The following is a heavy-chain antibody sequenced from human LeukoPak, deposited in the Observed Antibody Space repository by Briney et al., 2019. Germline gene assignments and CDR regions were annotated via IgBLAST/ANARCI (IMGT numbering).Heavy chain of an antibody. CDR2: MYRSGTT. V-gene: IGHV4-4*02. CDR1: GDSINSLDL. CDR3: AGLVGRYSSGLYYYYFDY. D-gene: IGHD3-22*01. Sequence: SGTLPLTCTVSGDSINSLDLWSWVRQPPGKGLEWVGEMYRSGTTHSNPSVKSRVTISIDKSKNQFFLNLSSVTAADTAVYYCAGLVGRYSSGLYYYYFDYWGQGTLVTVSS. J-gene: IGHJ4*02.